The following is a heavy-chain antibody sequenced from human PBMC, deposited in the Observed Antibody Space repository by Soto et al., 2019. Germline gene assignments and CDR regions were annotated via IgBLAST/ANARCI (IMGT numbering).Heavy chain of an antibody. CDR3: ARDITMVRGVYYYYGMDV. V-gene: IGHV1-18*01. Sequence: ASVKVSCKASGYTFTSYGISWLRQAPGQGLEWMGWISAYNGNTNYAQKLQGRVTMTTDTSTSTAYMELRSLRSDDTAVYYCARDITMVRGVYYYYGMDVWGQGTTVTVSS. CDR1: GYTFTSYG. D-gene: IGHD3-10*01. CDR2: ISAYNGNT. J-gene: IGHJ6*02.